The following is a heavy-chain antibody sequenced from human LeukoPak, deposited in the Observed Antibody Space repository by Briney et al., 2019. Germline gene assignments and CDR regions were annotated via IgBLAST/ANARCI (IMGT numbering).Heavy chain of an antibody. J-gene: IGHJ6*03. CDR1: GGSFSGYY. V-gene: IGHV4-34*01. D-gene: IGHD2-2*01. CDR3: ARSLRRYCSSTSCYPYYYYYMDV. Sequence: SETLSVTCAAYGGSFSGYYWSWIRQPPGKGLDWIGEINHSGSTNYNPSLTSRVTISVDTSKNQFSLKLSSVTAADTAVYYCARSLRRYCSSTSCYPYYYYYMDVWGKGTTVTVSS. CDR2: INHSGST.